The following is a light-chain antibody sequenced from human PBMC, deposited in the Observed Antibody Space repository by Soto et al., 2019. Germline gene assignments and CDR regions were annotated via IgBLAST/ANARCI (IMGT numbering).Light chain of an antibody. CDR3: AAWDDSLNGPV. CDR1: SSNIGSNT. J-gene: IGLJ2*01. CDR2: SNN. V-gene: IGLV1-44*01. Sequence: QSVLTQPPSASGTPGQRVTISCSGSSSNIGSNTVNWYQQLPGTAPKLLIYSNNQRASGVADRFSGSKSGTSASLAISGLQSEDEADYYCAAWDDSLNGPVFGGGTKLTVL.